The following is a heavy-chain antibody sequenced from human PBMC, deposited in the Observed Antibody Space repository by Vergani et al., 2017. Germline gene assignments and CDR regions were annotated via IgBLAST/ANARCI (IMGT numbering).Heavy chain of an antibody. Sequence: QVQLVQSGAEVKKPGSSVKVSCKASGGTFSSYAISWVRQAPGQGLEWMGGIIPIFGIANYAQKFQGRVTITADKSTSTAYMELSSLRSEDTAVYYCARVTIKIAVAGQGDYWGQGTLVTVSS. CDR3: ARVTIKIAVAGQGDY. J-gene: IGHJ4*02. CDR1: GGTFSSYA. CDR2: IIPIFGIA. D-gene: IGHD6-19*01. V-gene: IGHV1-69*17.